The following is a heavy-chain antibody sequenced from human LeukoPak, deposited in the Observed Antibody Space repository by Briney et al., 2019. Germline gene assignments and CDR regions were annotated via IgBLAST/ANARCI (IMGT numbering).Heavy chain of an antibody. D-gene: IGHD6-13*01. Sequence: SGTLSLTCPVSGGSISSYYWSWLRQPAGKGLEWIGRIYNSGSTKYNPSLMSGGTISVGKTQNQFLLMLTTGQTADQAADYCAIVSGIAPFTCFYPWGEGTLVSVS. V-gene: IGHV4-4*07. CDR2: IYNSGST. CDR1: GGSISSYY. J-gene: IGHJ5*02. CDR3: AIVSGIAPFTCFYP.